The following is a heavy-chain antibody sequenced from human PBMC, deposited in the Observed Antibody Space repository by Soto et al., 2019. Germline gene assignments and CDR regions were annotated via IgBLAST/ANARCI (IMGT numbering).Heavy chain of an antibody. CDR1: GFTLSTYW. D-gene: IGHD6-19*01. CDR2: INQDGSEK. V-gene: IGHV3-7*03. Sequence: PGGSLRLSCAASGFTLSTYWMSWVRQAPGEGLEWMANINQDGSEKYYVDSVKGRFTISRDNTKNSLFLQMNSLRAEDTAVYFCARVQGSCVWYLEGERYYFYGMDVWGQRSTVTVS. CDR3: ARVQGSCVWYLEGERYYFYGMDV. J-gene: IGHJ6*02.